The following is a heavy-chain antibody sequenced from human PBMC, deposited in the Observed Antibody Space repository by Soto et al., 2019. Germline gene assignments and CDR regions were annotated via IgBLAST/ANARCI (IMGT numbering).Heavy chain of an antibody. CDR3: AKRRDYNWNDY. CDR1: GLTFSRDA. D-gene: IGHD1-20*01. CDR2: VSGSGGST. Sequence: PGGSLRDSCAASGLTFSRDAMSWCRQAPGKGLEWISAVSGSGGSTYYADSVKGRFTISRDNSKDTLYLQMNNLRAEDTALYYCAKRRDYNWNDYWGPGPLVTVS. V-gene: IGHV3-23*01. J-gene: IGHJ4*02.